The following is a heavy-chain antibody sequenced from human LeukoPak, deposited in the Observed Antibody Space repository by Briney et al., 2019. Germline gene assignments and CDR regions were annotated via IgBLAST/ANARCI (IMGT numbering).Heavy chain of an antibody. CDR2: VNPSGGTT. Sequence: GASVKVSCKTSGYTFTSHYMHWVRQAPGQGLEWMGMVNPSGGTTAYAQKFQGRVTMTRDTSTTTVNLELSSLRSDDMAVYYCARDLLRVTTSAHGMDVWGQGTTVTVSS. CDR3: ARDLLRVTTSAHGMDV. D-gene: IGHD3-16*01. CDR1: GYTFTSHY. J-gene: IGHJ6*02. V-gene: IGHV1-46*01.